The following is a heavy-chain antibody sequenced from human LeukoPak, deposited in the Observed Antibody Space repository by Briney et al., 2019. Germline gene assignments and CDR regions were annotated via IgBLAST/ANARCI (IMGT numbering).Heavy chain of an antibody. Sequence: GGSLRLSCAASGFTFSSCGMHWVRQAPGKGLEWVAVISYDGSNKYYADSVKGRFTISRDNSKNTLYLQMNSLRAEDTAVYYCAMIAAAGTSDYWGQGTLVTVSS. D-gene: IGHD6-13*01. CDR2: ISYDGSNK. CDR3: AMIAAAGTSDY. CDR1: GFTFSSCG. V-gene: IGHV3-30*03. J-gene: IGHJ4*02.